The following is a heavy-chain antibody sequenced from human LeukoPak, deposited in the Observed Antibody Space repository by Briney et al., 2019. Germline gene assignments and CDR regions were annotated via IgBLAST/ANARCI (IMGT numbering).Heavy chain of an antibody. V-gene: IGHV1-8*03. CDR3: ARVLYGGTSPLNY. D-gene: IGHD4-23*01. CDR2: MNPNSGIT. J-gene: IGHJ4*02. Sequence: GASVKVSCKASGYTFTSYDINWVRQATGQGLEWMGWMNPNSGITGFAQKFQGRVTITRNTSISTAYMELSSLRSEDTAVYYCARVLYGGTSPLNYWGQGTLVTVSS. CDR1: GYTFTSYD.